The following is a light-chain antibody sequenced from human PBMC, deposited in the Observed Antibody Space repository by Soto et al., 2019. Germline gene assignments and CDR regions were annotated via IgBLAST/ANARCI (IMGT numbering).Light chain of an antibody. CDR2: AAS. V-gene: IGKV1-6*01. Sequence: AIQMTQSPSSLSASVGDRVTITCRASQGISNDLGWYQQKPGKAPKLLIYAASSLQSGVPSRFSGSGSCTDFTLTISSLPPEDFATYYCLQGYNYPRTFGRGTKVEIK. CDR3: LQGYNYPRT. CDR1: QGISND. J-gene: IGKJ1*01.